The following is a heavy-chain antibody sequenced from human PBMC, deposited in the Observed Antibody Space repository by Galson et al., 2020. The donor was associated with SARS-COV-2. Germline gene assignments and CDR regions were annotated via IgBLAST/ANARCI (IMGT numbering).Heavy chain of an antibody. D-gene: IGHD3-3*02. CDR2: INIDGSVT. J-gene: IGHJ4*02. CDR1: GFTFESHW. CDR3: VRGGAFGTREGDF. Sequence: GESLKISCAASGFTFESHWMDWVRQVPGKGLEWVSHINIDGSVTRYADSVKGRFTISRDNAEDTLYLQMNSLRVEDTAVYYCVRGGAFGTREGDFWGQGTRVTVSS. V-gene: IGHV3-74*01.